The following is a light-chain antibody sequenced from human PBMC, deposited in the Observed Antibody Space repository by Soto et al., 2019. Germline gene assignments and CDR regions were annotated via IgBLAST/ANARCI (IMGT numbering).Light chain of an antibody. CDR2: AAS. CDR3: QQYGSSPPYM. Sequence: EIVMTQSPGTLSLSPGERATLSCRASQTINNNFLGWYQQKPGQPPRLLIFAASRRATGIPDRFSGSGSGTGFTLTISRVEPGDFGVYYCQQYGSSPPYMVGRGTKLHIK. J-gene: IGKJ2*01. V-gene: IGKV3-20*01. CDR1: QTINNNF.